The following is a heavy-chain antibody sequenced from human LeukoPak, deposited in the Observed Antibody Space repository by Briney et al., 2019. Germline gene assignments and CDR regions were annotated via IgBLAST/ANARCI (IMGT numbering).Heavy chain of an antibody. CDR1: GGSISIHY. V-gene: IGHV4-59*08. CDR3: ARHQERLYYFDY. J-gene: IGHJ4*02. Sequence: SGTLSLTCTVSGGSISIHYWSWIRQPPGKELEGIGYIYYNGSTNYNPSLKSRVTMSVDTSKNQFSLKLSSVTAADTAVYYCARHQERLYYFDYWGQGMLVTVSS. CDR2: IYYNGST.